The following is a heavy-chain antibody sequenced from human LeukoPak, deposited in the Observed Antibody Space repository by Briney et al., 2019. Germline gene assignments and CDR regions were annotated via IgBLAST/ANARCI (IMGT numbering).Heavy chain of an antibody. Sequence: GRSLRLSCAASGFTFDDYAKHWFRQAPGKGLEWVSGISWNSVIIGYADSVKGRFTISRDNAKNSLYLQMNSLRAEDTALYYCAKGGKNYFYYFDYWGQGTLVTVSS. CDR1: GFTFDDYA. J-gene: IGHJ4*02. CDR3: AKGGKNYFYYFDY. D-gene: IGHD3-16*01. V-gene: IGHV3-9*01. CDR2: ISWNSVII.